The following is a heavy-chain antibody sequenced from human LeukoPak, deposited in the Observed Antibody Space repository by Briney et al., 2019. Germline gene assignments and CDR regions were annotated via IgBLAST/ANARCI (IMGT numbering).Heavy chain of an antibody. J-gene: IGHJ4*02. CDR1: GGSISSSSYY. CDR2: IYYSGST. V-gene: IGHV4-39*01. Sequence: PSETLSLTRTVSGGSISSSSYYWGWIRQPPGKGLEWIGSIYYSGSTYYNPSLKSRVTISVDTSKNQFSLKLSSVTAADTAVYYCARAPPCYYDSSGYPQGYYFDYWGQGTLVTVSS. CDR3: ARAPPCYYDSSGYPQGYYFDY. D-gene: IGHD3-22*01.